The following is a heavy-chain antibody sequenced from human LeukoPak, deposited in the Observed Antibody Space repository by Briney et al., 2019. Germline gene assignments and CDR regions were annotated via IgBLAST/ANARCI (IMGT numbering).Heavy chain of an antibody. Sequence: PSETLSLTCTVSGGSISSSSYYWSWIRQHPGKGLEWIGYIYYSGSTYYNPSLKSRVTISVDTSKNQFSLKLSSVTAADTAVYYCARVRGYYYDSSGYYLAPSFDYWGQGTLVTVSS. CDR1: GGSISSSSYY. J-gene: IGHJ4*02. D-gene: IGHD3-22*01. V-gene: IGHV4-31*03. CDR2: IYYSGST. CDR3: ARVRGYYYDSSGYYLAPSFDY.